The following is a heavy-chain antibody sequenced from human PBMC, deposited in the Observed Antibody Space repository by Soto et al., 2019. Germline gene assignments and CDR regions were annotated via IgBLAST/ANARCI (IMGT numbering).Heavy chain of an antibody. CDR3: AREETAWPLAYGLDV. CDR2: ISTRSDI. CDR1: GFTFSCYS. V-gene: IGHV3-21*01. D-gene: IGHD2-21*02. Sequence: GGSLRLSCAASGFTFSCYSMNWVRQSPGKGLEWVASISTRSDIYYADSVKGRFTISRDNAKDSVSLQMNSLRAEDTAVYYCAREETAWPLAYGLDVWGQGTTVTVSS. J-gene: IGHJ6*02.